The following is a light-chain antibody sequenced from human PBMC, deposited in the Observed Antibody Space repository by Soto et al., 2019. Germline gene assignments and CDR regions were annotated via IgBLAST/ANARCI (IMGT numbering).Light chain of an antibody. Sequence: EIVLTQSPATLSLSPGERATLSCRASQSVSSYLAWYQQKPGQAPRLLIYDASNRATGIPARFSGSGSGTDFTLTISRLEAEDFAVYYCQQRSNWPLTFCQGTKLEIK. V-gene: IGKV3-11*01. CDR3: QQRSNWPLT. CDR1: QSVSSY. J-gene: IGKJ2*01. CDR2: DAS.